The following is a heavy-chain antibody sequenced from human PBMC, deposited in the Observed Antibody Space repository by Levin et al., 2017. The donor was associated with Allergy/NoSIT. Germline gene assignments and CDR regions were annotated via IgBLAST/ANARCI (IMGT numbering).Heavy chain of an antibody. CDR1: GFTFSDYY. V-gene: IGHV3-11*05. CDR3: ARDLWFGESPGAFDS. CDR2: ISSSSSYT. J-gene: IGHJ3*02. D-gene: IGHD3-10*01. Sequence: GESLKISCAASGFTFSDYYMSWIRQAPGKGLEWVSYISSSSSYTNYADSVKGRFTISRDNAKNSLYLQMNSLRAEDTAVYYCARDLWFGESPGAFDSWGQGTMVTVSS.